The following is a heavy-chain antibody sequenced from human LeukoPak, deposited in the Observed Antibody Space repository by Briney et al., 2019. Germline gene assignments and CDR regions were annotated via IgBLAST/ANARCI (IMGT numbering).Heavy chain of an antibody. V-gene: IGHV1-24*01. CDR1: GYTLTELS. J-gene: IGHJ6*02. Sequence: ASVKVSCKVSGYTLTELSMHWVRQAPGKGLEWMGGFDPEDGETIYAQKFQGRVTMTEDTSTDTAYMELSSLRSEDTAVYYCARGVGPGSGWWELLHYYYYGMDVWGQGTTVTVSS. CDR3: ARGVGPGSGWWELLHYYYYGMDV. CDR2: FDPEDGET. D-gene: IGHD1-26*01.